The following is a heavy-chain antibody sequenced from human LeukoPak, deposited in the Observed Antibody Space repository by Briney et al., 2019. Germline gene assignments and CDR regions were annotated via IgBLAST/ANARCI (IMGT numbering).Heavy chain of an antibody. CDR2: IYSGGST. J-gene: IGHJ4*01. CDR3: ARDYGVAEGY. V-gene: IGHV3-53*01. Sequence: GGSLRLSCVASGFTVSSNYMSWLRQAPGKGLEWVSVIYSGGSTYYADSVKGRFTISRDNSKNTLYLQMNSLRVEDTAVNYCARDYGVAEGYWGQGTLVTVSS. D-gene: IGHD6-19*01. CDR1: GFTVSSNY.